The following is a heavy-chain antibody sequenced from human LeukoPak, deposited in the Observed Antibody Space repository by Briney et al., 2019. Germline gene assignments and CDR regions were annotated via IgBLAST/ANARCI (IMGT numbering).Heavy chain of an antibody. CDR1: GYTFTNYG. J-gene: IGHJ1*01. V-gene: IGHV1-18*01. D-gene: IGHD4-11*01. CDR2: ISAYNGYT. Sequence: RASVKVSCKASGYTFTNYGVSWVRQAPGQGLEWMGWISAYNGYTNYAQKFQFRVTMTTDTSTSTAYMELRSLTSDDTAVYYCARDKAVTTELTQYFQHWGQGTLVTVSS. CDR3: ARDKAVTTELTQYFQH.